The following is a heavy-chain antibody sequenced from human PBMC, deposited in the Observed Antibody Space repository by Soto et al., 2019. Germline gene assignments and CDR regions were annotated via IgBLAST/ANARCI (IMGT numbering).Heavy chain of an antibody. V-gene: IGHV3-74*01. CDR2: INSDGSIT. Sequence: EVQLVESGGHLVQPGGSLRLYYAASGFIFSTYWMHWVRQVPGKGLVWVSRINSDGSITTYADSVKGRFTISRDNAKNTLYLQMNSLRVEDTAVYYCARRASGSYISGDSWGQGTLVTVSS. D-gene: IGHD3-10*01. J-gene: IGHJ4*02. CDR1: GFIFSTYW. CDR3: ARRASGSYISGDS.